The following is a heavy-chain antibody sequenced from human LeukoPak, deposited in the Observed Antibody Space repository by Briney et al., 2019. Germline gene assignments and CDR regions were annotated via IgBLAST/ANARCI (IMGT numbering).Heavy chain of an antibody. V-gene: IGHV3-74*01. D-gene: IGHD2-2*01. J-gene: IGHJ4*02. CDR1: GFTFSSYW. CDR2: INSDGSST. Sequence: GGSLRLSCAASGFTFSSYWMHWVRQGPGKGLVWVSRINSDGSSTNYADSVRGRFTISRDNAENTLYLQMNSLRVEDTAVYYCARRVVVAAAPYYFDYWGQGTLVTVSS. CDR3: ARRVVVAAAPYYFDY.